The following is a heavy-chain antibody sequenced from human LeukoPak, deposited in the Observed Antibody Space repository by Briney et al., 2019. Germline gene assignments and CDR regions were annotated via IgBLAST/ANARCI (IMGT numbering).Heavy chain of an antibody. J-gene: IGHJ2*01. Sequence: PSETLSLTCAAYGGSFSAYYWSWIRQPPGKGLEWIGEINHSGSTNYNPSLKSRVTISVDTSKNQFSLKLSSVTAADTAVYYCARYGKGRWLTSTRPFWYFDLWGRGTLVTVSS. CDR2: INHSGST. CDR3: ARYGKGRWLTSTRPFWYFDL. V-gene: IGHV4-34*01. CDR1: GGSFSAYY. D-gene: IGHD5-24*01.